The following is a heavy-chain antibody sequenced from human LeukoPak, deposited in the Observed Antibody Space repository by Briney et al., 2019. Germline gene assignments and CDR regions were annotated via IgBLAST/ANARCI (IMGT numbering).Heavy chain of an antibody. V-gene: IGHV4-39*01. D-gene: IGHD1-26*01. CDR3: ARHIWELLPAFDI. Sequence: SETLSLTCTVSGGSLSSSSYYWGWVRQPPGKRLEWIGSIYYSGSTYYNPSLKSRVTISVDTSKNQFSLKLSSVTAADTAVYYCARHIWELLPAFDIWGQGTMVTVSS. CDR2: IYYSGST. CDR1: GGSLSSSSYY. J-gene: IGHJ3*02.